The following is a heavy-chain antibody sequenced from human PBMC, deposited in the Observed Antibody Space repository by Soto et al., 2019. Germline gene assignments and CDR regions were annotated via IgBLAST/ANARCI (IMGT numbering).Heavy chain of an antibody. CDR1: GYTFTNYG. V-gene: IGHV1-18*01. J-gene: IGHJ6*02. D-gene: IGHD2-2*01. Sequence: QVQLVQSGAEVKKPGASVKVSCKASGYTFTNYGLRWVRQAPGQGLEWMGWISAYNGNTKYAQKLQGRVTMTTDTSTRTAYMVLRSLRSDDTAVYYCARTPSAAADYYGEDVWGQGTTVTVSS. CDR3: ARTPSAAADYYGEDV. CDR2: ISAYNGNT.